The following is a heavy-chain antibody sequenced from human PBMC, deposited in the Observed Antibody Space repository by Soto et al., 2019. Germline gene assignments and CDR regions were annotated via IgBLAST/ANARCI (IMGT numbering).Heavy chain of an antibody. CDR3: ARIMVSRGGMDV. CDR2: IFSNDEK. D-gene: IGHD5-18*01. V-gene: IGHV2-26*01. J-gene: IGHJ6*02. CDR1: GFSLSNARMG. Sequence: QVTLKESGPVLVKPTETLTLTCTVSGFSLSNARMGVSWIRQPPGKALEWLAHIFSNDEKSYSTSLKSRLTLSKDTSKRQVVLTMTNMDPVDTATYYSARIMVSRGGMDVWGQGTTVTVSS.